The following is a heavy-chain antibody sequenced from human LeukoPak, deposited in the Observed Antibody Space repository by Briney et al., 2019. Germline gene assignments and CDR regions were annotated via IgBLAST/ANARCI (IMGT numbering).Heavy chain of an antibody. CDR1: GFTFSSYG. V-gene: IGHV3-33*01. CDR3: ARDVAAAATGSDY. CDR2: IWYDGSNK. Sequence: GGSLRLSCAASGFTFSSYGMHWVRQAPGKGLEWVAVIWYDGSNKYYADSVKGRFTISRDNSTNTLYLQMNSLRAEDTAVYYCARDVAAAATGSDYWGQGTLVTVSS. D-gene: IGHD6-13*01. J-gene: IGHJ4*02.